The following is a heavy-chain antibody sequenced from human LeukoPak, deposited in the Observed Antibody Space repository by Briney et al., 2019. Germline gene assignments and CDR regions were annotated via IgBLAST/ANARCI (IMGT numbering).Heavy chain of an antibody. V-gene: IGHV3-48*03. CDR1: GFTFSSYE. CDR3: AKTYSSSRAHYYYYYYMDV. J-gene: IGHJ6*03. D-gene: IGHD6-13*01. Sequence: PGGSLRLSCAASGFTFSSYEMNWVRQAPGKGLEWVSYISSSGSTIYYADSVKGRFTISRDNSKNTLYLQMNSLRAEDTAVYYCAKTYSSSRAHYYYYYYMDVWGKGTTVTISS. CDR2: ISSSGSTI.